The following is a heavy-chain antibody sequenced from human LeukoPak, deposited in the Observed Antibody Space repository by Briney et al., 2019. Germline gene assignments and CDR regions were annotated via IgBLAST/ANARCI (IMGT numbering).Heavy chain of an antibody. D-gene: IGHD1-7*01. CDR3: AKARLPYNWNYDNWFDP. CDR2: ISGSGGST. CDR1: GFTFSSYA. V-gene: IGHV3-23*01. J-gene: IGHJ5*02. Sequence: GGSLRLSCAASGFTFSSYAMSWARQAPGKGLEWVSAISGSGGSTYYADSVKGRFTISRDNSKNTLYLQMNSLRAEDTAVYYCAKARLPYNWNYDNWFDPWGQGTLVTVSS.